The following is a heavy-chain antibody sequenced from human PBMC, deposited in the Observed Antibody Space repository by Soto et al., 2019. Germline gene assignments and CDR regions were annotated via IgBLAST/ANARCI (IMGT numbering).Heavy chain of an antibody. D-gene: IGHD3-10*01. V-gene: IGHV6-1*01. Sequence: PSQTLSLTCAISGDSVSSNSAAWNWIRQSPSRGLEWLGRTYYRSKWYNDYAVSVKSRITINPDTSKNQFSLQLNSVTPEDTAVYYCARGSGGPYYYGSGSYLWYYYGMDVWGQGTTVTVSS. CDR1: GDSVSSNSAA. J-gene: IGHJ6*02. CDR3: ARGSGGPYYYGSGSYLWYYYGMDV. CDR2: TYYRSKWYN.